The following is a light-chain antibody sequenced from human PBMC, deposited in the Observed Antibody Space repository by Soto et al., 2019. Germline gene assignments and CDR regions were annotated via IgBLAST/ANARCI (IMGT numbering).Light chain of an antibody. CDR3: SPHAAGGV. CDR1: SGDVGTYNY. J-gene: IGLJ3*02. V-gene: IGLV2-8*01. Sequence: QSVLTQPPSASGSPGQSVAISCSGTSGDVGTYNYVSWYQQHPGKAPKLIIYEVNKRPSGVPDRFSGSKSGNTASLTVSGLQAEDEADYYCSPHAAGGVFGGGTKLTVL. CDR2: EVN.